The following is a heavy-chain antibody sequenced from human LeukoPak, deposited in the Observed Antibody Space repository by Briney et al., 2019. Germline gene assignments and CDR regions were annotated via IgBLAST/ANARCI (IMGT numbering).Heavy chain of an antibody. Sequence: GGSLRLSCAASGFTFSSYWMHWVRQAPGKGLVWVSRIKSDGSSTSYADSVKGRFTISSDNAKNTLYLQMNSLRAEDTAVYFCARGSSGFVNGLDIWGQGTMVTVSP. D-gene: IGHD3-22*01. CDR3: ARGSSGFVNGLDI. V-gene: IGHV3-74*01. CDR2: IKSDGSST. J-gene: IGHJ3*02. CDR1: GFTFSSYW.